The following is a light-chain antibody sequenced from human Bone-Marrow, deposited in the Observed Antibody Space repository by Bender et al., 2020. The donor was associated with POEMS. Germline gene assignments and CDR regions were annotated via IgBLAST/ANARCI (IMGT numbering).Light chain of an antibody. J-gene: IGLJ3*02. V-gene: IGLV1-44*01. CDR1: DSNFGGNN. Sequence: QSVLTQPPSASGTPGQSVIISCSGTDSNFGGNNVNWYQHLPGTAPRLVVYSNYQRPSGVSARFSCSKSGNTASLVISRLQPEDEADYYCCAYAGTTLWVFGGGTKLTVL. CDR2: SNY. CDR3: CAYAGTTLWV.